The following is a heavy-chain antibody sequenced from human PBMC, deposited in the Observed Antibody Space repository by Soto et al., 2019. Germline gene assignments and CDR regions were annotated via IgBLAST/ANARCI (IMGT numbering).Heavy chain of an antibody. J-gene: IGHJ4*02. CDR3: ARAQAYSPSWLDY. D-gene: IGHD6-13*01. CDR2: IYTSGST. V-gene: IGHV4-4*07. CDR1: GGSISNYY. Sequence: QVQLQESGPGLVKPSETLSLTCTVSGGSISNYYWNWIRQPAGKGLEWIGRIYTSGSTSYNPSLKSLVTMAVDTSKSQCSLKLNTVTTADPAVYDCARAQAYSPSWLDYWGQGSLMTVSS.